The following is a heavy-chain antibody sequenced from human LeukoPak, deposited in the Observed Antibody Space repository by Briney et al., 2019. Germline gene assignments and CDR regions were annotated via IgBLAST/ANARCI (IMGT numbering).Heavy chain of an antibody. V-gene: IGHV3-23*01. D-gene: IGHD2-2*01. CDR1: GFTFNTYG. CDR3: ARGPIVVVPATSYMDV. CDR2: ISGSGGAT. J-gene: IGHJ6*03. Sequence: GGSLRLSCAASGFTFNTYGMSWVRQAPGKGLEWVSGISGSGGATYYADSVKGRFTISRDNAKNTLYLQMNSLRAEDTAVYYCARGPIVVVPATSYMDVWGKGTTVTISS.